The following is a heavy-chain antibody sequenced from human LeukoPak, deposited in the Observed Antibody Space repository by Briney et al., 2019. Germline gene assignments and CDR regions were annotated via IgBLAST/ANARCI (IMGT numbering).Heavy chain of an antibody. D-gene: IGHD3-10*01. Sequence: SETLSLTCTVSGGSISSYYWSWIRQPPGEGLEWIGNIYYSGSTNYNPSLMSRVTISVDTSKNQLSLKLTSVTAADTAVYYCARDRAYWYFDLWGRGTLVTVSS. J-gene: IGHJ2*01. V-gene: IGHV4-59*01. CDR3: ARDRAYWYFDL. CDR1: GGSISSYY. CDR2: IYYSGST.